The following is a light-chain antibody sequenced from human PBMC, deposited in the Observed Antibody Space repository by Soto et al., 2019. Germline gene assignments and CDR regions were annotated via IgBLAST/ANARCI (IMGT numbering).Light chain of an antibody. V-gene: IGKV1-17*03. Sequence: DLQMTQSPSAMSASVGDRVTITCRASQGISNYLAWFQQKPGKVPKRLIYDASSLQTGVPSRFSGSGSGTEFTLTISSLQPEDFATYYCLQHKSYPITFGQGTRLEIK. CDR3: LQHKSYPIT. J-gene: IGKJ5*01. CDR1: QGISNY. CDR2: DAS.